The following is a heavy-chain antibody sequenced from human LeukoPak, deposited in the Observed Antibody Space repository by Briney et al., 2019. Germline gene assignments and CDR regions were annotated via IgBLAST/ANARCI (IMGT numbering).Heavy chain of an antibody. D-gene: IGHD6-13*01. J-gene: IGHJ4*02. Sequence: SETLSLTCAVSGYSISSGYYWGWIRQPPGKGLEWIGSIYHSGGTYYNPSLKSRVTISVDTSKNQFSLKLSSVTAADTAVYYCARNEQQLLVDYWGQGTLVTVSS. V-gene: IGHV4-38-2*01. CDR3: ARNEQQLLVDY. CDR1: GYSISSGYY. CDR2: IYHSGGT.